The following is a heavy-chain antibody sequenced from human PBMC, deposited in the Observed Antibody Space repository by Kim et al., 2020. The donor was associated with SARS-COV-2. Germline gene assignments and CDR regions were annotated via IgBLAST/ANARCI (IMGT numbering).Heavy chain of an antibody. V-gene: IGHV4-34*04. D-gene: IGHD6-13*01. Sequence: PSLKSRATISVETSKNQFSLKLSSVTAADTAVYYCARVPLRVAAAGKGDYWGQGTLVTVSS. CDR3: ARVPLRVAAAGKGDY. J-gene: IGHJ4*02.